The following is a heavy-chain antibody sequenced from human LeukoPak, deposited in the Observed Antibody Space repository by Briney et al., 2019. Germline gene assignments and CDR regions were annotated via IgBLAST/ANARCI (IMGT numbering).Heavy chain of an antibody. V-gene: IGHV3-48*04. CDR3: AREGDGCSGGSCYPNFDY. CDR1: GFTFSGYS. D-gene: IGHD2-15*01. CDR2: ISSTSSII. Sequence: PGGSLRLSCAASGFTFSGYSMNWVRQAPGKGLEWVSYISSTSSIISYADSVKGRFTISRDNAKNSLYLQMNSLRAEDTAVYYCAREGDGCSGGSCYPNFDYWGQGTLVTVSS. J-gene: IGHJ4*02.